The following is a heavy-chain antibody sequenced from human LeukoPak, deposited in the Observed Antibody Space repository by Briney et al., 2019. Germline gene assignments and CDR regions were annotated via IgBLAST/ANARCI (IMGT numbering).Heavy chain of an antibody. CDR1: GFTFNNYG. V-gene: IGHV3-30*02. D-gene: IGHD3-10*01. Sequence: PGGSLRLSCAASGFTFNNYGTHWVRLAPGKGLEWVAFIRYDGSIKYYVDSVKGRFTVSRDNSKSTLYLQMNSLRAEDTAVYYCAKDVNVGGDYFDYWGQGTLVTVSS. CDR2: IRYDGSIK. J-gene: IGHJ4*02. CDR3: AKDVNVGGDYFDY.